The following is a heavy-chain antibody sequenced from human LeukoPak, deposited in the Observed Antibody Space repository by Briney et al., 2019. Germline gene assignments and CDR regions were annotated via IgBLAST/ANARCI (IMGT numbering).Heavy chain of an antibody. V-gene: IGHV3-74*01. Sequence: GGSLRLSCAASGFTFSTSWMHWVRQGPGKGLVWVSRMNPDATVTTYADSVKGRFAVSRDNAKNTVSLQMNSLRAEDTAVYYCAKDLETTPWFDPWGQGTLVTVSS. J-gene: IGHJ5*02. CDR3: AKDLETTPWFDP. D-gene: IGHD2-15*01. CDR1: GFTFSTSW. CDR2: MNPDATVT.